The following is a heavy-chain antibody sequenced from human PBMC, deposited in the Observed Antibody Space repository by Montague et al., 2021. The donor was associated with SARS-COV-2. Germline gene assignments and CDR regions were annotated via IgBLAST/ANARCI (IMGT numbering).Heavy chain of an antibody. Sequence: CAISGDSVSSNIATWNWIRQSPSRGLEWLGRTYYRFKWYNDYAESVKSRITIDPDTSKHQFSLHPNSVTPEDTAVYYCARIPVGSKYYFDFWGQGTLVTVSS. D-gene: IGHD2-2*01. V-gene: IGHV6-1*01. CDR1: GDSVSSNIAT. CDR2: TYYRFKWYN. J-gene: IGHJ4*02. CDR3: ARIPVGSKYYFDF.